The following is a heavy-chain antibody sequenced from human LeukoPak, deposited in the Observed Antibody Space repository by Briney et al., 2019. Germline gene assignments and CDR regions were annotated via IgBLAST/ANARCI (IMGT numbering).Heavy chain of an antibody. Sequence: MPSETLSLTCTVSGYSISSGYYWGWIRQPPGKGLEWIGSIYHSGSTYYNPSLKSRVTISVDTSKNQFSLKLSSVTAADTAVYYCARETTDFWSANIMGEVDYWGQGTLVTVSS. D-gene: IGHD3-3*01. CDR3: ARETTDFWSANIMGEVDY. V-gene: IGHV4-38-2*02. J-gene: IGHJ4*02. CDR2: IYHSGST. CDR1: GYSISSGYY.